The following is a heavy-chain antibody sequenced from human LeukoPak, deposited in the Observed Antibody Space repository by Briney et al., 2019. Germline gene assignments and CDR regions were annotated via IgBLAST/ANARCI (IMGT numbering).Heavy chain of an antibody. J-gene: IGHJ4*02. V-gene: IGHV4-39*01. CDR2: IYYSGST. CDR3: ARHAYYSDSSGYYYDSSGYYYYFDY. Sequence: PSETLSLSCTVSGGSISSSRYSWGWIRQPPGKGLEWIGTIYYSGSTYYNPSLKSRVTISVDTSKNQFSLRLSSVTAADTAVYYCARHAYYSDSSGYYYDSSGYYYYFDYWGQGTLVTVSS. CDR1: GGSISSSRYS. D-gene: IGHD3-22*01.